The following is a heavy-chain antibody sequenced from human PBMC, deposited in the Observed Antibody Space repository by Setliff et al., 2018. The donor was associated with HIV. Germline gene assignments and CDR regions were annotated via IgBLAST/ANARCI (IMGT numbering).Heavy chain of an antibody. CDR3: AREDSSSWYSSLSF. CDR2: IYYNGNT. D-gene: IGHD6-13*01. Sequence: SETLSLTCSVSGASISSNSYYWGWIRQPPGKGLEWVGSIYYNGNTFYNPSLKSRVTISVDTSKYQFSLKLSSVTAADTAIYYCAREDSSSWYSSLSFWGQGTLVTVSS. V-gene: IGHV4-39*07. J-gene: IGHJ1*01. CDR1: GASISSNSYY.